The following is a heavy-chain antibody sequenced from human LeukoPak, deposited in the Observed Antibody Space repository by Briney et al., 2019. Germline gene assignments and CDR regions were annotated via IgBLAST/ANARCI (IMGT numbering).Heavy chain of an antibody. CDR2: INHSGST. J-gene: IGHJ5*02. CDR3: ARGIGYGDGNWFDP. D-gene: IGHD4-17*01. Sequence: PSGTLSLTCAVYGGSFSSYYWSWIPQPPGKGLEWIGEINHSGSTNYNPSLKSRVTISVDTSKNQFSLKLSSVTAADTAVYYCARGIGYGDGNWFDPWGQGTLVTVSS. V-gene: IGHV4-34*01. CDR1: GGSFSSYY.